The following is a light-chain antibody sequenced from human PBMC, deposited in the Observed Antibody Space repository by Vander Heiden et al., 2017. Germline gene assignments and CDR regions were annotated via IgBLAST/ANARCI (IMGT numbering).Light chain of an antibody. CDR3: QQYNSYRT. CDR2: KAS. V-gene: IGKV1-5*03. Sequence: EIQMTQSPSNLSASVGDRVTITCRASQSISSWLAWYQQKPGKAPKLLIYKASSLESGVPSRFSGSGSGTEFTLTISSLQPDDFATYYCQQYNSYRTFGQGTKVEIK. J-gene: IGKJ1*01. CDR1: QSISSW.